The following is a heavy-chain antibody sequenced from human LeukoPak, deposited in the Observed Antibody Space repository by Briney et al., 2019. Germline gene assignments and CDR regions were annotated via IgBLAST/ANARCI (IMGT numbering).Heavy chain of an antibody. CDR3: ARGRGWVDH. J-gene: IGHJ4*02. CDR1: GFTFSDYY. V-gene: IGHV3-11*04. Sequence: PGGSLRLSCAASGFTFSDYYMSWIRQAPGKGLEWVSYISSSGSTIYYADSVKGRFTISRDDARSSVYLQLSSLRAEDTALYFCARGRGWVDHWGQGTLVTVSS. CDR2: ISSSGSTI. D-gene: IGHD3-16*01.